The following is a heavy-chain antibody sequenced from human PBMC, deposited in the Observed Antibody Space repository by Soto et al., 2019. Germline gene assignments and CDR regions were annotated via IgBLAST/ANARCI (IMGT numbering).Heavy chain of an antibody. J-gene: IGHJ6*02. D-gene: IGHD5-12*01. CDR2: IYPGDSDT. CDR1: GYSFTSYW. Sequence: PGESLKISCKGSGYSFTSYWIGWVRQMPGKGLEWMGIIYPGDSDTRYSPSFQGQVTISADKSISTAYLQWSSLKASDTAIYYCARHLYSGYDYWVAYYGMDVWGQGTTVTVSS. V-gene: IGHV5-51*01. CDR3: ARHLYSGYDYWVAYYGMDV.